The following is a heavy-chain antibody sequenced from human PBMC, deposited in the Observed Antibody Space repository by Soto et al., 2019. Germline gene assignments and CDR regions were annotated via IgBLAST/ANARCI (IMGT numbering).Heavy chain of an antibody. CDR2: IDPDASYT. J-gene: IGHJ3*01. CDR1: GFTFDTYW. CDR3: ARTKGKAYSAFDV. D-gene: IGHD2-21*01. Sequence: EVQLVESGGGFVQPGGSLRLSCVASGFTFDTYWMHWVRQTPGEGLVGVSRIDPDASYTDYADSVRGRFTISRDNAKSTLYLEMKTLRVEDTGIYYCARTKGKAYSAFDVWGQGTKVTVSS. V-gene: IGHV3-74*01.